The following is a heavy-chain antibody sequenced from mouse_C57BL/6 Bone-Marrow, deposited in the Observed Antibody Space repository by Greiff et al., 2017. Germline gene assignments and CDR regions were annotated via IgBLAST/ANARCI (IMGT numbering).Heavy chain of an antibody. V-gene: IGHV1-52*01. Sequence: QVQLQQPGAELVRPGSSVKLSCKASGYTFTSYWMHWVKQRPIQGLEWIGNIDPSDSETHYNQKFKDKATLTVDKSSSTAYMQLSSLTSEDSAVYYCARSRGELGDFDYWGQGTTLTVSS. J-gene: IGHJ2*01. CDR2: IDPSDSET. CDR3: ARSRGELGDFDY. CDR1: GYTFTSYW. D-gene: IGHD4-1*01.